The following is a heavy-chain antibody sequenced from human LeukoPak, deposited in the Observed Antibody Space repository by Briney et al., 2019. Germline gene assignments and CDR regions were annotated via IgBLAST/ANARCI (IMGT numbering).Heavy chain of an antibody. CDR2: IYYSGST. V-gene: IGHV4-59*01. Sequence: SGTLSLTCTVSGGSISSYYWSWIRQPPGKGLEWIGYIYYSGSTNYNPSLKSRVTISVDTSKNQFSLKLSSVTAADTAVYNCAREYCSGGSCYSDAFDYWGQGTLVTVSS. CDR1: GGSISSYY. D-gene: IGHD2-15*01. CDR3: AREYCSGGSCYSDAFDY. J-gene: IGHJ4*02.